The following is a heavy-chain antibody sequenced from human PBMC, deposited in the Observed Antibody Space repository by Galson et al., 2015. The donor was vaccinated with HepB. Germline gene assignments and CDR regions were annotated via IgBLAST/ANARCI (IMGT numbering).Heavy chain of an antibody. CDR3: ARAADPRYYYYMDV. CDR1: GFTFGSYW. V-gene: IGHV3-74*01. CDR2: INSDGSST. Sequence: SLRLSCAASGFTFGSYWMHWVRQAPGKGLVWVSRINSDGSSTNYADSVKGRFTISRDNAKNTLYLQMNSLRAEDTAVYYCARAADPRYYYYMDVWGKGTTVTVSS. J-gene: IGHJ6*03.